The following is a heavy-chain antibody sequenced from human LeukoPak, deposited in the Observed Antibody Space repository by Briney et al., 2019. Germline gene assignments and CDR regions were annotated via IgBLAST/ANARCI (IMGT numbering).Heavy chain of an antibody. CDR3: AREAGVTMVRGVIRGGYFDY. CDR2: ISYDGSNK. Sequence: GGSLRLSCAASGFTFSNYAMHWVRQAPGKGLEWVAVISYDGSNKYYADSVKGRFTISRDNSKNTLYLQMNSLRAEDTAVYYCAREAGVTMVRGVIRGGYFDYWGQGTLVTVSS. V-gene: IGHV3-30-3*01. D-gene: IGHD3-10*01. J-gene: IGHJ4*02. CDR1: GFTFSNYA.